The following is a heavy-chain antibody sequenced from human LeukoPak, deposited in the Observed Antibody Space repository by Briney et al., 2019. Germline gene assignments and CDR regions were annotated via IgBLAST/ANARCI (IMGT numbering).Heavy chain of an antibody. CDR3: ARDSYYYGSGSYSGGMDV. CDR2: IYYSGST. V-gene: IGHV4-59*01. J-gene: IGHJ6*02. D-gene: IGHD3-10*01. Sequence: SETLSLTFTVSGGSISSYYWSWIRQPPGKGLEWIGYIYYSGSTNYNPSLKSRVTISVDTSKNQFSLKLSSVTAADTAVYYCARDSYYYGSGSYSGGMDVWGQGTTVTVSS. CDR1: GGSISSYY.